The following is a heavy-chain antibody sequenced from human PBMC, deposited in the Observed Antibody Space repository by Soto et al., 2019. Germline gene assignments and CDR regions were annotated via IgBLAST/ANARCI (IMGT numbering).Heavy chain of an antibody. CDR2: IKQDGSEK. Sequence: LSLTCAASGFTFSSYWMSWVRQAPGKGLEWVANIKQDGSEKYYVDSVKGRFTISRDNAKNSLYLQMNSLRAEDTAVYYCARVGGGYAGEYYYYYYGMDVWGQGTTVTVSS. D-gene: IGHD3-16*01. CDR3: ARVGGGYAGEYYYYYYGMDV. V-gene: IGHV3-7*01. CDR1: GFTFSSYW. J-gene: IGHJ6*02.